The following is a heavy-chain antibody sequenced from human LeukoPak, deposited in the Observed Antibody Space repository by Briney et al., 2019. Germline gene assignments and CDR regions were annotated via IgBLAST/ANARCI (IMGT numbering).Heavy chain of an antibody. Sequence: GGSLRLSCAASGFTVSSYGMTWVRQAPGKGLEWVSAFSATDGSAQYAESVKGRFTISRDNSKNTLYLQMNSLRDEDTAVYYCAKARIASAGTGAFDVWGQGTMVTVSS. CDR1: GFTVSSYG. CDR2: FSATDGSA. J-gene: IGHJ3*01. CDR3: AKARIASAGTGAFDV. D-gene: IGHD6-13*01. V-gene: IGHV3-23*01.